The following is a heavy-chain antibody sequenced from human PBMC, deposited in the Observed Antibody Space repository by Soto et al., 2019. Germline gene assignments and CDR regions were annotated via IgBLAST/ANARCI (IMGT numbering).Heavy chain of an antibody. Sequence: QLHLQESGPGLVKPSATLSLTCTVSGGSITSGDYYWGWIRQPPGEGLEWIGTIYHSGITYYNPSLKSRFTISEDTSNTQFSLKLTFVTAADTAVYYCARQDVRAWGRFDPWGQGTLVTVSS. CDR3: ARQDVRAWGRFDP. J-gene: IGHJ5*02. D-gene: IGHD7-27*01. CDR2: IYHSGIT. V-gene: IGHV4-39*01. CDR1: GGSITSGDYY.